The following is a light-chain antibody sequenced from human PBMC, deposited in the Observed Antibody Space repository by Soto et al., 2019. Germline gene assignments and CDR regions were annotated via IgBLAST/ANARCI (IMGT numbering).Light chain of an antibody. CDR3: QQTNTSHLP. V-gene: IGKV1-39*01. Sequence: DIQMTQARPSLSPSVGDSVRITCRSSQTINNYLNWYQHKPGQAPQLLIHTTSTLQSGAPSRFSGSGSGTDYTLTINSLQPEDFATYYCQQTNTSHLPLGQGLKV. CDR2: TTS. CDR1: QTINNY. J-gene: IGKJ1*01.